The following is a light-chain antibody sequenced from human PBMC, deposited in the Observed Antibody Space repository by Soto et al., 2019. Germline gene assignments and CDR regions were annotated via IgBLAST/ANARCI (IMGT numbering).Light chain of an antibody. CDR3: QQYGSSPTWK. V-gene: IGKV3-20*01. J-gene: IGKJ1*01. CDR2: GAS. Sequence: EIVLTQSPATLSVAPVEGATLSCRSSQNVGRNFAWCQQKPGQAPRLLIYGASTRATGIPDRFSGSGSGTDFTLTISRLEPEDSAVYYCQQYGSSPTWKFGQGTKVDIK. CDR1: QNVGRN.